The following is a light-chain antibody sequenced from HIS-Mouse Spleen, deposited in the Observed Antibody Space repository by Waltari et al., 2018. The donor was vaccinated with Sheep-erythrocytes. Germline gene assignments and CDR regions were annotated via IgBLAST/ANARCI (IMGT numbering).Light chain of an antibody. Sequence: QSVLTQPPSASGTPGQRVTISCSGSSSNIGRKTVHGYQHLPGTAPKLPLFSNNQRPSGVPDRFSGSKAGTSASLSISGLQSEDEADYYCAAWDDSLNGVVFGGGTKLTVL. CDR1: SSNIGRKT. V-gene: IGLV1-44*01. CDR3: AAWDDSLNGVV. J-gene: IGLJ2*01. CDR2: SNN.